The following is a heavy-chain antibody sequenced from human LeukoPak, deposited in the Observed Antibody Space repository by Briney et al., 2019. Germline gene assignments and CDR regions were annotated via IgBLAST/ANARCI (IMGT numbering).Heavy chain of an antibody. J-gene: IGHJ4*02. CDR2: IYISGTT. CDR3: ARDEARSGYIHY. Sequence: SETLSLTCTVSGGSISSYYWSWVRQPAGKGLEWIGRIYISGTTNYNPSLKSRITMSLDTSKNQLSLRLTSVTAADTAVYYCARDEARSGYIHYWGQGTLITVSS. D-gene: IGHD3-22*01. CDR1: GGSISSYY. V-gene: IGHV4-4*07.